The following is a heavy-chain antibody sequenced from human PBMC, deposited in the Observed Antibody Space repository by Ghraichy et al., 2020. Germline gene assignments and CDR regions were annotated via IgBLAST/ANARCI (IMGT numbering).Heavy chain of an antibody. CDR2: IYARGST. D-gene: IGHD2-15*01. Sequence: SETLSLTCTVSGGSIHSYYWSWIRQPAGKGLEWIGRIYARGSTNYNPSLKSRVTMSVDTSKNQFSLKLTSVTAADTAGYYCAKERGYCSGVSCYDRYFDYWGQGTLVPVSS. V-gene: IGHV4-4*07. CDR3: AKERGYCSGVSCYDRYFDY. J-gene: IGHJ4*02. CDR1: GGSIHSYY.